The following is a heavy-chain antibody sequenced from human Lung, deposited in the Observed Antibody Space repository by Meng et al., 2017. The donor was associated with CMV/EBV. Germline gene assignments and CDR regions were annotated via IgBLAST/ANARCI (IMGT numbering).Heavy chain of an antibody. J-gene: IGHJ5*02. CDR1: GGSISSYY. CDR2: IYYSGST. Sequence: VQLQESGPGLVKPSETLSLTCTGSGGSISSYYWSWIRQPPGKGLEWIGYIYYSGSTNYNPSLKSRVTISVDTSKNQFSLKLSSVTAADTAVYYCAREEGIGGFDPWGQGTLVTVSS. D-gene: IGHD3-10*01. V-gene: IGHV4-59*01. CDR3: AREEGIGGFDP.